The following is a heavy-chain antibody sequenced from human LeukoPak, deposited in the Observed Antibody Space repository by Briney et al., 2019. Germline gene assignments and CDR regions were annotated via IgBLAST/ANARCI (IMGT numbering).Heavy chain of an antibody. V-gene: IGHV3-43*01. D-gene: IGHD5-12*01. CDR2: ISWDGGST. CDR3: AKEVYGGYYFDY. J-gene: IGHJ4*02. Sequence: GGSLRLSCAASGFTFDDYTMHWVRQAPGKGLEWVSLISWDGGSTYYADSVKGRFTISRDNSKNSLYLQMNSLRTEDTALYYCAKEVYGGYYFDYWGQGTLVTVSS. CDR1: GFTFDDYT.